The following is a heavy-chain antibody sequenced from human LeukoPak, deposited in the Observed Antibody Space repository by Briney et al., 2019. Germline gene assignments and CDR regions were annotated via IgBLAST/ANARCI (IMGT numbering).Heavy chain of an antibody. CDR1: GFTFTSYS. D-gene: IGHD3-22*01. J-gene: IGHJ4*02. V-gene: IGHV3-23*01. CDR2: ISGGGGST. CDR3: VKGSYYYYDSSGAFDY. Sequence: GGSLRLSCAASGFTFTSYSMNWVRQAPGKGLEWVSTISGGGGSTYYADSVKGRFTISRDNSKNTLYLQMSSLRAEDTAVYYCVKGSYYYYDSSGAFDYWGQGTLVTVSS.